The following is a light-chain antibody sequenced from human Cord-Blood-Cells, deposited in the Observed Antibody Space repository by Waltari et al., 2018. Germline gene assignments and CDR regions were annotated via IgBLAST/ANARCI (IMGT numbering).Light chain of an antibody. Sequence: QSALTQPPSPSGSPRPPGTVSCTGTTTHVGGYNYGPCCQQHPGKTPKLMIYEVSKRPSGVPDRFSGSKSGNTASLTVSGLQAEDEADYYCSSYAGSNILYVFGTGTKVTVL. CDR2: EVS. J-gene: IGLJ1*01. CDR1: TTHVGGYNY. V-gene: IGLV2-8*01. CDR3: SSYAGSNILYV.